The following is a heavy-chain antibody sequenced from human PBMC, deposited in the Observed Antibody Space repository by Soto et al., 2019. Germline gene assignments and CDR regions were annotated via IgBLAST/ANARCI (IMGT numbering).Heavy chain of an antibody. CDR1: GFTFSSYS. Sequence: EVQLVESGGGLVKPGGSLRLSCAASGFTFSSYSMNWVRQAPGKGLEWVSSISSSSSYIYYADSVKGRFTISRDNAKNSLYLQMNSLRAEDTAVYYCARGISGSYLPRYWGQGTLVTVSS. J-gene: IGHJ4*02. D-gene: IGHD1-26*01. CDR2: ISSSSSYI. CDR3: ARGISGSYLPRY. V-gene: IGHV3-21*01.